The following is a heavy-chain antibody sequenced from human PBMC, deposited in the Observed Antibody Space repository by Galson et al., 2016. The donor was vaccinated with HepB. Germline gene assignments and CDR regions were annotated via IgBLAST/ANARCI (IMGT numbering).Heavy chain of an antibody. V-gene: IGHV3-23*01. CDR2: ISGNGGAT. CDR1: GFAFRGYA. J-gene: IGHJ4*02. Sequence: SLRLSCAASGFAFRGYAMSWVRQIPGKGLEWVAGISGNGGATYYADSVKGRFTISRDNSKNTLYLQMGSLKVEDTAVFHCAKEYSGGWAALDSWGQGTLVTVSS. D-gene: IGHD6-19*01. CDR3: AKEYSGGWAALDS.